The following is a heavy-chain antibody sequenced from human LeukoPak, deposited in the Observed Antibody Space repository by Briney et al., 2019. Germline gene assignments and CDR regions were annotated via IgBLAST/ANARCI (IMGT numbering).Heavy chain of an antibody. Sequence: GGSLRLSCTASGFTFGDYYMTWIRQAPGKGPEWLAYINSSGRTIYYADSVRGRFTISRDNAKNSLYPQMNSLRVEDTAIYYCARDRDYSTSPFDYWGQGTLVTVSS. CDR3: ARDRDYSTSPFDY. J-gene: IGHJ4*02. CDR1: GFTFGDYY. CDR2: INSSGRTI. V-gene: IGHV3-11*01. D-gene: IGHD2/OR15-2a*01.